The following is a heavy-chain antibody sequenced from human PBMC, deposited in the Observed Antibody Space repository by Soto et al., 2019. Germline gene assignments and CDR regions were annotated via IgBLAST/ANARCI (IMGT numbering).Heavy chain of an antibody. CDR3: AMEYCSSTSCYRDY. V-gene: IGHV1-69*02. CDR1: GGTFSSYT. D-gene: IGHD2-2*02. J-gene: IGHJ4*02. CDR2: IIPILGIA. Sequence: QVQLVQSGAEVKKPGSSVKVSCKASGGTFSSYTISWVRQAPGQGLEWMGRIIPILGIANYAQKFQGRVTIXAXKXSSTAYMELSSLRSEATAVYYCAMEYCSSTSCYRDYWGQGTLVTVSS.